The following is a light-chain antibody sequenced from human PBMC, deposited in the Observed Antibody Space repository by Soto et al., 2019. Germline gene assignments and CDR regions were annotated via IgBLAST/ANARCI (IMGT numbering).Light chain of an antibody. CDR2: SNN. CDR3: AAWDDSLNGLVV. V-gene: IGLV1-44*01. Sequence: VLTQPPSASGTPGQRVTISCSGSSSNIGSNTVNWYQQLPGTAPKLLIYSNNQRPSGVPDRFSGSKSGTSASLAISGLQSEDEADYYCAAWDDSLNGLVVFGGGTKVTVL. J-gene: IGLJ2*01. CDR1: SSNIGSNT.